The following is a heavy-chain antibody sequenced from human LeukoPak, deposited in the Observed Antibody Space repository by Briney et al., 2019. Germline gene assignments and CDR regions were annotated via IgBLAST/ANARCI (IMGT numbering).Heavy chain of an antibody. CDR3: AKGYVFGELLGYYFDY. CDR2: ITWNSGNV. V-gene: IGHV3-9*01. Sequence: GRSLRLSCAASGFTFDDYAMHWVRQAPGKGLERVSGITWNSGNVVYADSVKGRFTISRDNAKNSLYLQMNSLRTEDTALYFCAKGYVFGELLGYYFDYWGQGTLVTVSS. J-gene: IGHJ4*02. D-gene: IGHD3-10*01. CDR1: GFTFDDYA.